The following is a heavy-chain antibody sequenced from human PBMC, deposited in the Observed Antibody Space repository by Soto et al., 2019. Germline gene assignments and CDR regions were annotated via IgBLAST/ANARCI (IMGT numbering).Heavy chain of an antibody. CDR1: GFTFSDYY. CDR2: ISSSRSYT. V-gene: IGHV3-11*06. D-gene: IGHD3-16*01. Sequence: GGSLRLSCAASGFTFSDYYMSWIRQATGKGLEWVSYISSSRSYTNYADSVKGRFTISRDNAKNSLYLQMNSLRAEDTAVYFCAIVLDGGDAFDIWGQGTMVTVSS. J-gene: IGHJ3*02. CDR3: AIVLDGGDAFDI.